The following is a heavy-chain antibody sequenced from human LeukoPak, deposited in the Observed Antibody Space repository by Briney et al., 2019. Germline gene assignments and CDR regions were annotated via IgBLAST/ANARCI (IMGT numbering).Heavy chain of an antibody. D-gene: IGHD6-13*01. CDR1: GYTFTSYD. Sequence: ASVKVSCKASGYTFTSYDINWVRQATGQGPEWLGWVDPRSGNTGCAQKFQDRVTMTRDTSINTAYMELSSLDFEDTAVYYCARRYSSNWDYDYWDQGTLITV. J-gene: IGHJ4*02. CDR3: ARRYSSNWDYDY. CDR2: VDPRSGNT. V-gene: IGHV1-8*01.